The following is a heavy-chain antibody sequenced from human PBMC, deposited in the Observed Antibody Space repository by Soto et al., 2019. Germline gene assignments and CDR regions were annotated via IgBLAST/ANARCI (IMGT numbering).Heavy chain of an antibody. J-gene: IGHJ5*02. D-gene: IGHD2-21*01. CDR1: GFAFGNYA. Sequence: EVHLLESGGDLVQPGQSLRLSCAASGFAFGNYAMAWVRQAPGKGLEWVSTISTLLNNYNTHYAHSVEGRFTISRDDSQNTLHPDINPLTAAEPAVYYLAKDSSFPYADSLGQGTLVIVSS. V-gene: IGHV3-23*01. CDR3: AKDSSFPYADS. CDR2: ISTLLNNYNT.